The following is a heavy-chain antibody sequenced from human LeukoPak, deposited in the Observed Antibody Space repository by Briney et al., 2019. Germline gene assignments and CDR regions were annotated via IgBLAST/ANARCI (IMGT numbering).Heavy chain of an antibody. D-gene: IGHD3-10*01. Sequence: GGSLRLSCAGSGFTFSNYWMHWVRQAPGKGLVWVSGINSDGSSTNYADSVKGRFTISRDNAKNTLYLQMDSLRDEDTAVYYCGLSMVRALSPDYWDQGTLVTVSS. CDR2: INSDGSST. J-gene: IGHJ4*02. CDR3: GLSMVRALSPDY. V-gene: IGHV3-74*01. CDR1: GFTFSNYW.